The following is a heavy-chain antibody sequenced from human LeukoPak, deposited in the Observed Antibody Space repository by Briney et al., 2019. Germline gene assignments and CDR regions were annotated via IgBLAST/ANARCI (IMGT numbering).Heavy chain of an antibody. CDR2: ISAYNGNT. Sequence: ASVKVSCKASGYTFTSYGISWVRQAPGQGLEWMGWISAYNGNTNYAQKLQGRVTMTTDTSTSTAYMELRSLRSDDTAVYYCARVPPIGYCSGGSCKSFDYWGQGTLVTVSS. CDR1: GYTFTSYG. V-gene: IGHV1-18*01. J-gene: IGHJ4*02. CDR3: ARVPPIGYCSGGSCKSFDY. D-gene: IGHD2-15*01.